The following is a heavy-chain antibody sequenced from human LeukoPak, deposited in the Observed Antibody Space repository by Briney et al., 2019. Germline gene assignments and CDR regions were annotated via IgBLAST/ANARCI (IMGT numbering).Heavy chain of an antibody. CDR1: GFTFSSYG. Sequence: PGGTLSLFCAASGFTFSSYGMSWVRQAPGKGLEWVSAISGSGGSTYYADSVKGRFTISRDNSKNTLYLQMNSLRAEDTAVYYCAKVVQPWRWVAANSWFDPWGQGTLVTVSS. J-gene: IGHJ5*02. V-gene: IGHV3-23*01. CDR3: AKVVQPWRWVAANSWFDP. D-gene: IGHD2-15*01. CDR2: ISGSGGST.